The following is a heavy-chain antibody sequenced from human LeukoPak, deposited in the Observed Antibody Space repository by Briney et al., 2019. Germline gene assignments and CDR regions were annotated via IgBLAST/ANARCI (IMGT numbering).Heavy chain of an antibody. V-gene: IGHV3-21*01. CDR2: ISSSSSYI. D-gene: IGHD3-16*01. CDR3: ARDHLPLGPPDAFDI. CDR1: GFTFNRYS. Sequence: GSLRLSCAASGFTFNRYSMKWGRQAPGKGVEWVSSISSSSSYIYYADSVKGRFTISRDNAKNSLYLQMNSLRAEDTAVYYCARDHLPLGPPDAFDIWGQGTMVTVSS. J-gene: IGHJ3*02.